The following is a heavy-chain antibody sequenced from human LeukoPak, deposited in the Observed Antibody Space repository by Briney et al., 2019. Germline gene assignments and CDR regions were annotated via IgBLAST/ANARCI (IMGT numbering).Heavy chain of an antibody. CDR2: ISSSGSTI. CDR1: GFTFSDYY. V-gene: IGHV3-11*01. CDR3: ARDMFTVTTGIDY. Sequence: GGSLRLSCAASGFTFSDYYMSWIRQAPGKGLEWVSYISSSGSTIYYADSVKGRFTISRDNAKNLLYLQMNSLRAEDTAVYYCARDMFTVTTGIDYWGQGTLVTVSS. D-gene: IGHD4-17*01. J-gene: IGHJ4*02.